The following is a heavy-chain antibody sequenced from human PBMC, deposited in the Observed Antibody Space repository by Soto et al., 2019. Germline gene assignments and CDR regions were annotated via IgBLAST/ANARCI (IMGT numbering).Heavy chain of an antibody. D-gene: IGHD3-3*01. CDR1: GYTFTSYG. V-gene: IGHV1-18*01. CDR3: AREVLDFWSVLGHNWFDP. Sequence: ASAKVSCKASGYTFTSYGISWVRQAPGQGLEWMGWISAYNGNTNYAQKVQGRVTMTRDTSASTAYMELSSLRSEDTAVYYCAREVLDFWSVLGHNWFDPWGQGTLVTVSS. J-gene: IGHJ5*02. CDR2: ISAYNGNT.